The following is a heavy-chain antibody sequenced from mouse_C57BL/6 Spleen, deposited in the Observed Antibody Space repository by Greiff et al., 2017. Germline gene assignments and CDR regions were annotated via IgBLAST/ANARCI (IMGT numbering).Heavy chain of an antibody. CDR2: INPNYGTT. Sequence: VQLQQSGPELVKPGASVKISCKASGYSFTDYNMNWVKQSNGKSLEWIGVINPNYGTTSYNQKFKGKATLTVDQSSSTAYMQLNSLTSEDSAVYYCARSSYYYGSSYKYYYAMDYWGQGTSVTVSS. CDR3: ARSSYYYGSSYKYYYAMDY. J-gene: IGHJ4*01. CDR1: GYSFTDYN. V-gene: IGHV1-39*01. D-gene: IGHD1-1*01.